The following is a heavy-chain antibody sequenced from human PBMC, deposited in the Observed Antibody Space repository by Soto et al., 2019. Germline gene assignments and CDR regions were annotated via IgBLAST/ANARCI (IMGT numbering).Heavy chain of an antibody. CDR1: GGTFSSYA. J-gene: IGHJ5*02. CDR2: IIPIFGTA. CDR3: ARDVTYGGNDNWFDP. Sequence: SVKVSCKASGGTFSSYAISWVRQAPGQGLEWMGGIIPIFGTANYAQKFQGRVTITADESTSTAYMELSSLRSEGTAVYYCARDVTYGGNDNWFDPWDKGTLVTVSS. V-gene: IGHV1-69*13. D-gene: IGHD2-15*01.